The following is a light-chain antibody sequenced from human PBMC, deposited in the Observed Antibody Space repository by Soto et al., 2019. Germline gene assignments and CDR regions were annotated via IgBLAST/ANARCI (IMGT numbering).Light chain of an antibody. CDR1: TGAVTSGYY. V-gene: IGLV7-43*01. CDR3: LLYYGGARV. CDR2: STS. J-gene: IGLJ2*01. Sequence: QAVVTQEPSLTVSAGGTVTLTCAPSTGAVTSGYYPSWFQQKPGQAPRALINSTSNKHSWSPARFSGSLLGGKAALTLSGVQPEDEAEYYCLLYYGGARVFGGGTKLTVL.